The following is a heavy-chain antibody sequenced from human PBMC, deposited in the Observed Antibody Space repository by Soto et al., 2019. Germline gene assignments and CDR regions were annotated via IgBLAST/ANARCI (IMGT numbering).Heavy chain of an antibody. CDR3: ATAPPGDNWNSGTKHNAFDI. CDR2: FDPEDGET. Sequence: GASVKVSCKVSGYTLTELSMHWVRQAPGKGLEWMGGFDPEDGETIYAQKFQGRVTMTEDTSTDTAYMELSSLRSEDTAVYYCATAPPGDNWNSGTKHNAFDIWAQGTMVTVSS. V-gene: IGHV1-24*01. D-gene: IGHD1-7*01. J-gene: IGHJ3*02. CDR1: GYTLTELS.